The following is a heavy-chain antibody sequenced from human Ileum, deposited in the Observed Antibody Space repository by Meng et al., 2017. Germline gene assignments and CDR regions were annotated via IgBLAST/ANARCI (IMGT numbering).Heavy chain of an antibody. CDR1: GFTFSSYA. J-gene: IGHJ4*02. Sequence: GESLKISCAASGFTFSSYAMTWVRQAPEKGLEWVSAIDGSGGATYYADSVKGRFTFSRDNSKNTLYLQMNSLRVEDTAIYYCAKSDGVTTPHFDHWGQGTLVTVSS. D-gene: IGHD4-17*01. CDR3: AKSDGVTTPHFDH. V-gene: IGHV3-23*01. CDR2: IDGSGGAT.